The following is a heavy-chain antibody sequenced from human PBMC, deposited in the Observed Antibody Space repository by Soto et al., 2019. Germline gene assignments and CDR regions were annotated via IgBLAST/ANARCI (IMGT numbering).Heavy chain of an antibody. J-gene: IGHJ4*02. V-gene: IGHV4-59*08. CDR2: IYYSGST. Sequence: SDTLSLTCTVSSGSIISYYWSWIGHPAGKGLEWIGYIYYSGSTNYNPSLKSRVTISVDTSKNQFSLKLNSMTAADTAVYYCARHNYGSGSTYFDYWGQGTLVTVS. CDR3: ARHNYGSGSTYFDY. CDR1: SGSIISYY. D-gene: IGHD3-10*01.